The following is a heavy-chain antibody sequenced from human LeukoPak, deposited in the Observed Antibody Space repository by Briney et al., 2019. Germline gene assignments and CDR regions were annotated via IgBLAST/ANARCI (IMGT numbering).Heavy chain of an antibody. Sequence: EASVKVSCKASGYTFTSYGISWVRQAPGQGLEWMGRIIPILGIANYAQKFQGRVTITADKSTSTAYMELSSLRSEDTAVYYCARDASGHYYFDYWGQGTLVTVSS. CDR1: GYTFTSYG. CDR2: IIPILGIA. V-gene: IGHV1-69*04. J-gene: IGHJ4*02. D-gene: IGHD1-26*01. CDR3: ARDASGHYYFDY.